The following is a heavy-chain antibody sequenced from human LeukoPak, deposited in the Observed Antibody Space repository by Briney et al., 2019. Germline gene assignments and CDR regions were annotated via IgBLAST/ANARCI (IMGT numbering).Heavy chain of an antibody. D-gene: IGHD5-24*01. V-gene: IGHV5-51*01. CDR3: ASRKKGMATTGFDY. J-gene: IGHJ4*02. Sequence: GESLKISCQGSGSNFATYWIGWVRQLPGKGLEWMGIIYPGDSDTRYSPSFQGQVTISVDKSINTAYLQWSSLKASDTAIYYCASRKKGMATTGFDYWGQGTLVTVSS. CDR1: GSNFATYW. CDR2: IYPGDSDT.